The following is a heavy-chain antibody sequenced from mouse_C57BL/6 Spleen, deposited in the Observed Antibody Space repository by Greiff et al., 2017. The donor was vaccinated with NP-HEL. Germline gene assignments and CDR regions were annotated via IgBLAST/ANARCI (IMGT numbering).Heavy chain of an antibody. CDR3: ARLTTVRYFDV. J-gene: IGHJ1*03. CDR2: IYPRSGNT. Sequence: VQGVESGAELARPGASVKLSCKASGYTFTSYGISWVKQRTGQGLEWIGEIYPRSGNTYYNEKFKGKATLTADKSSSTAYMELRSLTSEDSAVYFCARLTTVRYFDVWGTGTTVTVSS. CDR1: GYTFTSYG. D-gene: IGHD1-1*01. V-gene: IGHV1-81*01.